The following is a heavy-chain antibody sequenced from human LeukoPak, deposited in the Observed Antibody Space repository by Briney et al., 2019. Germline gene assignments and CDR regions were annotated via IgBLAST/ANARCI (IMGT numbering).Heavy chain of an antibody. CDR3: AALTQYYYGSGSDQVLDY. D-gene: IGHD3-10*01. J-gene: IGHJ4*02. CDR2: IYSGGST. CDR1: GLTVSSNY. V-gene: IGHV3-66*01. Sequence: GGSLRLSCAASGLTVSSNYMNWVRQAPGKGLEWVSVIYSGGSTHYADSVKGRFTISRDNSKNTMYLQMNSLRAEDTAVYYCAALTQYYYGSGSDQVLDYWGQGTLVTVSS.